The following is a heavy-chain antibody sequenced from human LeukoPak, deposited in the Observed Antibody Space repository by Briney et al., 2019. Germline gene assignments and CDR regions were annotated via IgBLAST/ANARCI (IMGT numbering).Heavy chain of an antibody. D-gene: IGHD2-2*01. CDR2: INPNSGGT. CDR3: ARNRVFRPVPAAMNYYGMDV. Sequence: ASVKVSCKASGYTFTGYYMHWVRQAPGQGLEWMRWINPNSGGTNYAQKFQGRVTMTRDTSISTAYMELSRLRSDDTAVYYCARNRVFRPVPAAMNYYGMDVWGQGTTVTVSS. J-gene: IGHJ6*02. V-gene: IGHV1-2*02. CDR1: GYTFTGYY.